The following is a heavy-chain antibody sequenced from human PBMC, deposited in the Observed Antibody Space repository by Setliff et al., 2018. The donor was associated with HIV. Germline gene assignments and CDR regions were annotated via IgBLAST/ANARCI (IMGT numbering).Heavy chain of an antibody. CDR3: ARESACSSTSCPKVLDY. CDR1: GYTFTNYD. J-gene: IGHJ4*02. CDR2: TIPMFGTA. D-gene: IGHD2-2*01. Sequence: SVKVSCKASGYTFTNYDINWVRQATGQGLEWMGGTIPMFGTANYAQKFQGRVTITTDESTNTGYMELSSLRSEDTAVYYCARESACSSTSCPKVLDYWGQGTLVTVSS. V-gene: IGHV1-69*05.